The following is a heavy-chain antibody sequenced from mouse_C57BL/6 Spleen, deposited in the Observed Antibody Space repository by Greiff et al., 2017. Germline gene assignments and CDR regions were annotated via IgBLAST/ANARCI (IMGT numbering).Heavy chain of an antibody. Sequence: VQLQQSGPGLVKPSQSLSLTCSVTGYSITSGYYWNWIRQFPGNKLEWMGYISYDGSNNYNPSLKNRISITRDTSKNQFFLKLNSVTTEDTATYYCARERGGYYFDYWGQGTTLTVSS. CDR2: ISYDGSN. CDR1: GYSITSGYY. J-gene: IGHJ2*01. CDR3: ARERGGYYFDY. V-gene: IGHV3-6*01.